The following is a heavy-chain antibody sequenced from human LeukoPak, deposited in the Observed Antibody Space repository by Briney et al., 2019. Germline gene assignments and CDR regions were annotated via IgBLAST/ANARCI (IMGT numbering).Heavy chain of an antibody. D-gene: IGHD6-19*01. Sequence: ASVKVSCKASGYTFTSYYMHWVRQAPGQGLEWMGIISPSGGSTSYAQKFQGRVTMTRDMSTSTVYMELSSLRSEDTSVYYCAKAVAGTSFWFDPWGQGTLVTVSS. CDR2: ISPSGGST. CDR1: GYTFTSYY. V-gene: IGHV1-46*01. CDR3: AKAVAGTSFWFDP. J-gene: IGHJ5*02.